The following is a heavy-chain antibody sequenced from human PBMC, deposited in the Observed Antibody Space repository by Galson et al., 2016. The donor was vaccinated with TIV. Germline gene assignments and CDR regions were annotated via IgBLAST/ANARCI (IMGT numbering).Heavy chain of an antibody. Sequence: ETLSLTCAVYGGSFSGYYWCWIRQPPGKGLEWIGEINHSGSTNYNPSLKSRVTISVDTSKNQFSLKLSSVTAADTAVYYCASGYGDPFDIWGQGTMVTVSS. CDR1: GGSFSGYY. CDR2: INHSGST. D-gene: IGHD4-17*01. J-gene: IGHJ3*02. V-gene: IGHV4-34*01. CDR3: ASGYGDPFDI.